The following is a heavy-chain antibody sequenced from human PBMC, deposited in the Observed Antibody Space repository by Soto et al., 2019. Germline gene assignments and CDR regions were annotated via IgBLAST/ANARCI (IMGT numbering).Heavy chain of an antibody. CDR3: ARSRAQLERQGWFDP. CDR1: GGSISSCDYY. CDR2: IYYSGST. D-gene: IGHD1-1*01. J-gene: IGHJ5*02. Sequence: QVQLQESGPGLVKPSQTLSLTSTVSGGSISSCDYYWSWVRQPPGKGLEWIGYIYYSGSTYYNPSHKSRVTISVDTSKNQFSLKLSSGTAADAAVYYCARSRAQLERQGWFDPWGQGTLVTVSS. V-gene: IGHV4-30-4*01.